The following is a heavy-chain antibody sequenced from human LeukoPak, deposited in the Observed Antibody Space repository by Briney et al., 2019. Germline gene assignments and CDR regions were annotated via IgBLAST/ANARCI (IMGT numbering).Heavy chain of an antibody. J-gene: IGHJ4*02. V-gene: IGHV3-53*01. Sequence: PGGSLRLSCSGSGFIGGSEYMTSVRQAPGKGLEYVSVIYKGGTPEYADSVRGRFTISRDNSKNTLYLQMDSLRADDTAVYYCARGMNWNDLSLDSWGQGTLVTVS. D-gene: IGHD1-1*01. CDR2: IYKGGTP. CDR3: ARGMNWNDLSLDS. CDR1: GFIGGSEY.